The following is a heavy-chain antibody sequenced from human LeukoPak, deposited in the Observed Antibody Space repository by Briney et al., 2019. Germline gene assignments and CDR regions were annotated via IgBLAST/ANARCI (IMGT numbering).Heavy chain of an antibody. J-gene: IGHJ4*02. CDR1: GFSFRNSA. V-gene: IGHV3-30*02. Sequence: GGSLRLSCAASGFSFRNSAMHWVRRAPGKGLEWVAFIRYDGSDKYYADSVKGRFTISRDTSKNTLYLQMNGLRDEDTAVYYCAKDLVGGWGFAYWGQGTLVTVSS. CDR3: AKDLVGGWGFAY. CDR2: IRYDGSDK. D-gene: IGHD2-21*01.